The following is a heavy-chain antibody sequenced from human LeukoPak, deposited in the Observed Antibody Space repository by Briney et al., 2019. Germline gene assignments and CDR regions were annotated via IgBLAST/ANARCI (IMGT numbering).Heavy chain of an antibody. D-gene: IGHD3-16*01. CDR1: DASISDYY. CDR2: FHNSGTS. J-gene: IGHJ4*02. Sequence: ETLSLTCTVSDASISDYYRGWIRQPPGKGLEWIGYFHNSGTSTYNPSLKSRVTISADTSKNQFSLKLNSLTTADTAVYYCTRGAGWLIDYWGQGILVTVSS. CDR3: TRGAGWLIDY. V-gene: IGHV4-59*01.